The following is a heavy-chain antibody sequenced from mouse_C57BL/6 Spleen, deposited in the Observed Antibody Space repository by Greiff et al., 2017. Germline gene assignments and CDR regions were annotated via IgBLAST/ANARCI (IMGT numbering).Heavy chain of an antibody. CDR1: GFSFTSYG. CDR2: IWSDGST. J-gene: IGHJ4*01. V-gene: IGHV2-6*02. D-gene: IGHD2-1*01. Sequence: VKLMESGPGLVAPSQSLSITCTVSGFSFTSYGVHWVRQPPGKGLEWLVVIWSDGSTTYNSALKSRLSISKNNSKSQVFLKINSLQTDDTAMYYCARNGAIYYGNYLPDYNAMDYWGQGTSVTVSS. CDR3: ARNGAIYYGNYLPDYNAMDY.